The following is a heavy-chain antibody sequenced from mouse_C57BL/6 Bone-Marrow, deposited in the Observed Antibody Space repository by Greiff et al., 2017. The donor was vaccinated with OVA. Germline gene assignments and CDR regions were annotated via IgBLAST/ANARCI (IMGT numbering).Heavy chain of an antibody. D-gene: IGHD2-5*01. CDR2: IDPETGGT. CDR1: GYTFTDYE. J-gene: IGHJ2*01. Sequence: VQLQQSGAELVRPGASVTLSCKASGYTFTDYEMHWVKQTPVHGLEWIGAIDPETGGTDYNQKFKGTAILTADKSSSTAYMELRSLTSEDSAVYYCTRSYSNYGDFDYWGQGTTLTVSS. V-gene: IGHV1-15*01. CDR3: TRSYSNYGDFDY.